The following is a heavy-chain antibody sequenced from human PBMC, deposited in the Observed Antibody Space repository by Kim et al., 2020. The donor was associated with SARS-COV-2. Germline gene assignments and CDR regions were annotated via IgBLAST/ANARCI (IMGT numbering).Heavy chain of an antibody. Sequence: GESLKISCKASGYNFANNWIAWVRQMPGKGLEWMGIIYPADSDRKYSPSFQGQVTISADKSINTAYLQWSSLKASDTAIYYCARRGGGDGYKLHPTPLDYGGKGTLAPVSS. CDR2: IYPADSDR. CDR1: GYNFANNW. CDR3: ARRGGGDGYKLHPTPLDY. V-gene: IGHV5-51*01. J-gene: IGHJ4*02. D-gene: IGHD3-16*01.